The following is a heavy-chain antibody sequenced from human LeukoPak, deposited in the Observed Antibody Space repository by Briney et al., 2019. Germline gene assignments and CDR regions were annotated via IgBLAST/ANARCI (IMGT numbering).Heavy chain of an antibody. CDR1: GGSISNGGYY. D-gene: IGHD1-14*01. CDR2: IYDSGTT. J-gene: IGHJ4*02. Sequence: SETLSLTCTVSGGSISNGGYYWSWIRQHPGKGLEWIGYIYDSGTTYYSPALQSRVTISVDTSDNKFSLKLRSLTAADTAVYYCARGGDRRGFDYWGQGTLVTVSS. CDR3: ARGGDRRGFDY. V-gene: IGHV4-31*03.